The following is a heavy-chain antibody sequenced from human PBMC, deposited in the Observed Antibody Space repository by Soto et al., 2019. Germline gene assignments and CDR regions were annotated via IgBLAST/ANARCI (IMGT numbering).Heavy chain of an antibody. Sequence: SETLSLTCFVSGYSITAGGYYWSWIRHHPGKGLEWIGSFYSSGSIIYDPSLRSRVSISGDTSSNQFSMSLTSVTAADTARYYCARMYSSGSGWFHPWGQGTLVTVSS. CDR2: FYSSGSI. D-gene: IGHD6-19*01. CDR3: ARMYSSGSGWFHP. J-gene: IGHJ5*02. CDR1: GYSITAGGYY. V-gene: IGHV4-31*03.